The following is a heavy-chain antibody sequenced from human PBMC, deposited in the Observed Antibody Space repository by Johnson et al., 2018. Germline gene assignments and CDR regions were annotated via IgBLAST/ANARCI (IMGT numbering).Heavy chain of an antibody. D-gene: IGHD2/OR15-2a*01. J-gene: IGHJ3*02. Sequence: VQLVECGGGLVQPGESLGLSCTASGITLNTYDIHWIRQAAGKGLEWLSYISGIGSTIYYADSLKGRFTVSTDTAKNSVIPQMNSLRDEDTAVYYCRRWGGNTDIWGQGTMVTVSS. V-gene: IGHV3-48*02. CDR1: GITLNTYD. CDR3: RRWGGNTDI. CDR2: ISGIGSTI.